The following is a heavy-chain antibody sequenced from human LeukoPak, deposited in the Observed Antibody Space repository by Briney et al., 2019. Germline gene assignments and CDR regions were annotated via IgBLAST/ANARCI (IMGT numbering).Heavy chain of an antibody. Sequence: GSSVKVSCKASGGTFSSYAISWVRQAPGQGLEWMGRIIPILGIANYAQKFQGRVTITADKSTSTAYMELSSLRSEDTAVYYCARAPGRGSSWSDYWGQGTLVTVSS. CDR1: GGTFSSYA. V-gene: IGHV1-69*04. D-gene: IGHD6-13*01. CDR3: ARAPGRGSSWSDY. CDR2: IIPILGIA. J-gene: IGHJ4*02.